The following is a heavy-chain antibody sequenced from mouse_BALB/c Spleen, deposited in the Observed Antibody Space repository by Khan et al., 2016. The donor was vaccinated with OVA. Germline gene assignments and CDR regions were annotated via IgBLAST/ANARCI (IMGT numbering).Heavy chain of an antibody. D-gene: IGHD1-1*01. J-gene: IGHJ2*01. Sequence: EVELVESGGGLVQPGGSRKLSCAASGFTFSSYGMHWVRQAPEKGLEWVAYISGDSTTIYYAATVKGRFTISRDNPKNTLFLQMTSLMSEDTAMYYCATSYCYGYYFDYWGQGTTLTVSS. CDR1: GFTFSSYG. CDR3: ATSYCYGYYFDY. CDR2: ISGDSTTI. V-gene: IGHV5-17*02.